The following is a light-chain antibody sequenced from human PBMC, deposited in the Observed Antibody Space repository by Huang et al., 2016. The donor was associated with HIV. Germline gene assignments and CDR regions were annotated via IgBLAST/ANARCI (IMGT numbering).Light chain of an antibody. Sequence: DIVMVQSPVSLSVTPGEAASITCRSSQSLLHSNGHNYLDWYRQKPGQSPQLLVYLGTTRDAGEPDRFSGSGSGTDLTMKINRVEADDVGVYYCMQGLQSWTFGQGTKVEI. CDR2: LGT. CDR1: QSLLHSNGHNY. V-gene: IGKV2-28*01. CDR3: MQGLQSWT. J-gene: IGKJ1*01.